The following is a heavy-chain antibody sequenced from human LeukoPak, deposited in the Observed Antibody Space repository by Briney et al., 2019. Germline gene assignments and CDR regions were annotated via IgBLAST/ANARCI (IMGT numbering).Heavy chain of an antibody. J-gene: IGHJ2*01. V-gene: IGHV4-59*01. CDR1: GGSISSYY. Sequence: SETLSLTCTVSGGSISSYYWSWIRQPPGKGLEWIGYIYYSGSTNYNPSLKSRVTISVDTSKNQFSLKLSSVTAADTAVYYCAREGYYGSSGYYVIGYFDLWGRGTLVTVSS. CDR3: AREGYYGSSGYYVIGYFDL. D-gene: IGHD3-22*01. CDR2: IYYSGST.